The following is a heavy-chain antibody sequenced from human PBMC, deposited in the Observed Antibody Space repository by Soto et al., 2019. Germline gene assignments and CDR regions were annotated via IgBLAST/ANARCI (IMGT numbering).Heavy chain of an antibody. D-gene: IGHD3-16*01. CDR3: ARGRMGPVGAFDY. Sequence: SETLSLTCAVYGGSFSGYYWSWIRQPPGKGLEWIGEINHSGSTNYNPSLKSRVTISVDTSKNQFSLKLRSEDTAVYYCARGRMGPVGAFDYWGQGTLVTVSS. V-gene: IGHV4-34*01. CDR1: GGSFSGYY. CDR2: INHSGST. J-gene: IGHJ4*02.